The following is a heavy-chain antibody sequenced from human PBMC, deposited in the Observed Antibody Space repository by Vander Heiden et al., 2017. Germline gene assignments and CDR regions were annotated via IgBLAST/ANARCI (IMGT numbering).Heavy chain of an antibody. CDR1: GFTFSSYW. CDR3: ARDSSYGDPLFAFDI. J-gene: IGHJ3*02. V-gene: IGHV3-7*01. CDR2: IKQDGGEK. D-gene: IGHD4-17*01. Sequence: EVQLVESGGGLVQPGGSLRISCAASGFTFSSYWMSWVRQAPGKGLEWVANIKQDGGEKYYVNSVKGRFTISRDNAKNSLYLQMNSLRAEDTAVYYCARDSSYGDPLFAFDIWGQGTMVTVSS.